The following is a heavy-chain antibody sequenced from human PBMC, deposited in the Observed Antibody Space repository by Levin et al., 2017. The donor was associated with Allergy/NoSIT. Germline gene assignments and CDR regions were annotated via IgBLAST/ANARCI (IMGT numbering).Heavy chain of an antibody. Sequence: GESLKISCKTSGYIFTSNDINWVRQAPGQGLEWMGWMNPNSGNTDYAPKFQGRVTMTRDTSISTAYMELRSLKSEDSAVYYCARAQSGYRLPSDHWGQGTLVTVSS. CDR2: MNPNSGNT. V-gene: IGHV1-8*01. CDR1: GYIFTSND. CDR3: ARAQSGYRLPSDH. J-gene: IGHJ4*02. D-gene: IGHD3-16*02.